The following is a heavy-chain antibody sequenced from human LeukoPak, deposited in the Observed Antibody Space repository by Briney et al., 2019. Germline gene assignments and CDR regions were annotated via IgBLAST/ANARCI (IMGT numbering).Heavy chain of an antibody. J-gene: IGHJ4*02. CDR2: ISYSGST. CDR1: GGSISSSSYY. D-gene: IGHD3-22*01. Sequence: PSETLSLTCTVSGGSISSSSYYWGWIRQPPGKGLEWIGSISYSGSTYYNPSPKSRVTISVDTSKNQFSLRLSSVTAADTAVYHCARHYYDSSDYYPYYFNHWGQGTLVTVSS. V-gene: IGHV4-39*01. CDR3: ARHYYDSSDYYPYYFNH.